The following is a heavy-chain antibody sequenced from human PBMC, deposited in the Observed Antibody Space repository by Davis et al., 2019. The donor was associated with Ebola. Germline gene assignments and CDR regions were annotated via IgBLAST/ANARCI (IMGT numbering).Heavy chain of an antibody. CDR2: ISYDGSNK. J-gene: IGHJ4*02. V-gene: IGHV3-30*18. D-gene: IGHD4-17*01. CDR3: AKEVHDYGDYELGY. CDR1: GFTFSSYG. Sequence: GESLKISCAASGFTFSSYGMHWVRQAPGKGLEWVAVISYDGSNKYYADSVKGRFTISRDNSKNTLYLQMNSLRAEDTAVYYCAKEVHDYGDYELGYWGQGTLVTVSS.